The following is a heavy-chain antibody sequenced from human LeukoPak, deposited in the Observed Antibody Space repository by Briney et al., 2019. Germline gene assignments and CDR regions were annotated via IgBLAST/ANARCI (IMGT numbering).Heavy chain of an antibody. CDR1: GYTLTELS. Sequence: GASVKVSCKVSGYTLTELSMHWVRQAPGKGLEWMRGFDPEDGETIYAQKFQGRVTMTEDTSTDTAYMELSSLRSEDTAVYYCATELYGSGSHYFDYWGQGTLVTVSS. D-gene: IGHD3-10*01. J-gene: IGHJ4*02. V-gene: IGHV1-24*01. CDR2: FDPEDGET. CDR3: ATELYGSGSHYFDY.